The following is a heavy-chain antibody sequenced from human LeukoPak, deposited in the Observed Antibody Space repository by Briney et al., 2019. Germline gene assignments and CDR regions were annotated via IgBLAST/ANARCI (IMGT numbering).Heavy chain of an antibody. J-gene: IGHJ4*02. V-gene: IGHV3-7*03. CDR3: GREVVVVSLYYFDY. CDR1: GFTFSSYW. Sequence: GGSLRLSCAASGFTFSSYWMSWVRQAPGKGLEWVANIKQDGSEKYYVDSVKGRFTISRDNAKNSLYLQMNSLRAEDTAVYYCGREVVVVSLYYFDYWGQGTLVTVSS. CDR2: IKQDGSEK. D-gene: IGHD2-15*01.